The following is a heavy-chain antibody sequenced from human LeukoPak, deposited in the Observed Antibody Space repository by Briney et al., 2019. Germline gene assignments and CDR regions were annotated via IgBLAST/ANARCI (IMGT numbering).Heavy chain of an antibody. V-gene: IGHV3-23*01. CDR2: ISGSGGST. Sequence: PGGSLRLSCAASGFTFSSYAMSWVRQAPGKGLEWVSAISGSGGSTYYADSVKGRFTISRDNSKNTLYLQMNSLRAEDTAVYYCAKLTRRINYYDSSGYVFDYWGQGTLVTVSS. CDR1: GFTFSSYA. D-gene: IGHD3-22*01. CDR3: AKLTRRINYYDSSGYVFDY. J-gene: IGHJ4*02.